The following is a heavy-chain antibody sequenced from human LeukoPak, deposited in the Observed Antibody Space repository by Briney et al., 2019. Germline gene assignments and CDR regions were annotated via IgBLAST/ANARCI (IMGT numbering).Heavy chain of an antibody. CDR3: ARIVVVIRGGGDYFDY. V-gene: IGHV3-30-3*01. D-gene: IGHD3-22*01. J-gene: IGHJ4*02. CDR2: ISYDGSNK. CDR1: GFTFSSYA. Sequence: GRSLRLSCAASGFTFSSYAMHWVRQAPGKGLEWVAVISYDGSNKYYADSVKGRFTISRDNSKNTLYLQMNSRRAEETAVYYCARIVVVIRGGGDYFDYWGQGTLVTVSS.